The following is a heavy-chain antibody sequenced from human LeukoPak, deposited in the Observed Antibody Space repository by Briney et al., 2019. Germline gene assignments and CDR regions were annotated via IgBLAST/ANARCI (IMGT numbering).Heavy chain of an antibody. J-gene: IGHJ4*02. CDR3: AKDLYYDSYFDY. CDR2: ISSSSSTI. Sequence: GGSLRLSCAASGFTFSSYSMNWVRQAPGKGLEWVSYISSSSSTIYYADSVKGRFTISRDNSKNTLYLQMNSLRAEDTAVYYCAKDLYYDSYFDYWGQGTLVTVSS. CDR1: GFTFSSYS. V-gene: IGHV3-48*01. D-gene: IGHD3-22*01.